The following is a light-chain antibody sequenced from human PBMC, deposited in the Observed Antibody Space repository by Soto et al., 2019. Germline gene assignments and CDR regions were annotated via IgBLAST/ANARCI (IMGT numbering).Light chain of an antibody. CDR3: PLSYCTPCR. V-gene: IGKV1-39*01. Sequence: DIHVTQSPTSLSASVGDRVTITCRASQSISSYLNWYQQKPGKAPKLLIYAASSLQSGVPSRFSGSGSGTDFTLAICSLQPEDFATYKCPLSYCTPCRFGHGTKVDI. CDR1: QSISSY. CDR2: AAS. J-gene: IGKJ1*01.